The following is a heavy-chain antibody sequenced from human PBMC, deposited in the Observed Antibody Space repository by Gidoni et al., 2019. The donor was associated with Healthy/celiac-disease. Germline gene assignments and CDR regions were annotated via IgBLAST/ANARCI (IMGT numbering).Heavy chain of an antibody. V-gene: IGHV3-13*01. J-gene: IGHJ6*02. CDR3: ARAPPGYCTCGVCYFYYGMDV. CDR2: IGTAGDS. Sequence: EVQLVEYGGGLVQPGGSLRLSCADSGFTFSSYDLHWVRQATGKGLEWVSAIGTAGDSYLPCSVKGRFTSSIENAQNSLYLQMNSLRAGDPAVYYWARAPPGYCTCGVCYFYYGMDVWGQGTTVTVSS. CDR1: GFTFSSYD. D-gene: IGHD2-8*02.